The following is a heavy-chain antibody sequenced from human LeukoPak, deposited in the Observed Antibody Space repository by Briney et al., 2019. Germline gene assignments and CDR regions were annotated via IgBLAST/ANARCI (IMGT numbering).Heavy chain of an antibody. V-gene: IGHV1-46*01. CDR1: GYSFTSNY. Sequence: ASVKVSCKASGYSFTSNYIHWVRQAPGQGLEWMGMIYPRDGSTSYAQKFQGRVTVTRDTSTSTVHMELSGLRSEDTAVYYCARDQQAFDYWGQGTLVTVSS. CDR3: ARDQQAFDY. CDR2: IYPRDGST. D-gene: IGHD1/OR15-1a*01. J-gene: IGHJ4*02.